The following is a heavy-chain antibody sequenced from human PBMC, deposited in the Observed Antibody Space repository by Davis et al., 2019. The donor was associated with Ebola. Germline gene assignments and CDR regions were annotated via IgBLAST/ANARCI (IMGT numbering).Heavy chain of an antibody. Sequence: GGSLRLSCAASGFTFSSYSMNWVRQAPGKGLEWVSYISSSSSTIYYADSVKGRFTISRDNAKNSLYLQMNSLKTEDTAVYYCTSRGNTVTNDYWGQGTLVTVSS. CDR3: TSRGNTVTNDY. J-gene: IGHJ4*02. CDR1: GFTFSSYS. CDR2: ISSSSSTI. D-gene: IGHD4-17*01. V-gene: IGHV3-48*01.